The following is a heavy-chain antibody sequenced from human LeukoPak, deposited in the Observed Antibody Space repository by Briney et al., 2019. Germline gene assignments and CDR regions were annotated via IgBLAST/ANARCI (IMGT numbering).Heavy chain of an antibody. D-gene: IGHD6-13*01. V-gene: IGHV1-69*05. CDR3: ARVGGAAAGMWDYFDY. Sequence: ASVKVSCKASGGTFSSYAISWVRQAPGQGLEWMGGIIPIFGTANYAQKFQGRVTMTRDTSTSTVYMELSSLRSEDTAVYYCARVGGAAAGMWDYFDYWGQGTLVTVSS. CDR1: GGTFSSYA. J-gene: IGHJ4*02. CDR2: IIPIFGTA.